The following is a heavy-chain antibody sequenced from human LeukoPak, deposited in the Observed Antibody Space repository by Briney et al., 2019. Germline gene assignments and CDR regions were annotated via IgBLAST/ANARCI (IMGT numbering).Heavy chain of an antibody. CDR1: GGSISSYY. CDR2: IYYSGST. D-gene: IGHD2-15*01. CDR3: ARGGPAILDY. V-gene: IGHV4-59*01. Sequence: SETLSLTCTVSGGSISSYYWSWIRQPPGKGLEWIGYIYYSGSTNHNPSLKSRVTISVDTSKNQFSLKLSSVTAADTAVYYCARGGPAILDYWGQGTLVTVSS. J-gene: IGHJ4*02.